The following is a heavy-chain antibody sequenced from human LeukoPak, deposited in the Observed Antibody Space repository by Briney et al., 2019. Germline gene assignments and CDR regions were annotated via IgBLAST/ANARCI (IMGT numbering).Heavy chain of an antibody. V-gene: IGHV1-46*01. D-gene: IGHD6-19*01. J-gene: IGHJ4*02. CDR3: ATGGWLPVGFDY. Sequence: ASVKVSCKASGYTFTSYYIHWVPHAPGQGLEWMGIINPSGGSTSYAQKFQVRVTMTRDASTSTVYMELSSLRSEDTAVYNCATGGWLPVGFDYWGQGTLVTVSS. CDR2: INPSGGST. CDR1: GYTFTSYY.